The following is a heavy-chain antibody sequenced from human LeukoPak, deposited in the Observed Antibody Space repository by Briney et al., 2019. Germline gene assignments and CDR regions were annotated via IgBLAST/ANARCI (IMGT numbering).Heavy chain of an antibody. Sequence: SETLSLTCTVSGGSISSHYWSWIRQPPGKGLEWIGYIYYSGSTNYNPSLKSRVIISVDTSKNQFSLKLSSVTAADTAVYYCARAYGWYGAFDIWGQGTMVTVSS. CDR2: IYYSGST. CDR1: GGSISSHY. V-gene: IGHV4-59*11. J-gene: IGHJ3*02. D-gene: IGHD6-19*01. CDR3: ARAYGWYGAFDI.